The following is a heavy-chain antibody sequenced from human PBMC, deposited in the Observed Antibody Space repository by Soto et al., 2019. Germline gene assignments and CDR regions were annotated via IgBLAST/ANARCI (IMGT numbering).Heavy chain of an antibody. D-gene: IGHD3-9*01. CDR3: AKEPGFYFDS. CDR1: EFSVSRVG. J-gene: IGHJ4*02. V-gene: IGHV3-30*18. Sequence: GGSLRLSCSAAEFSVSRVGMHWVRQAPGKGLDWVALIAYDGSRKYYADSVKGRFTISRDNSKNTLYLQMSSLRREDTAVYYCAKEPGFYFDSCGLGTLVTVSS. CDR2: IAYDGSRK.